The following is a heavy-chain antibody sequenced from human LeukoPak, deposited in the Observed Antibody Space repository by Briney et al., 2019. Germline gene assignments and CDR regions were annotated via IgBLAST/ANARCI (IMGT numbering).Heavy chain of an antibody. CDR1: GFTFGDYA. V-gene: IGHV3-49*04. CDR3: TRDDYY. Sequence: GGSLRLSCTTSGFTFGDYAVSWVRQAPGKGLERISFIRNKGYGGRTEYAASVKGRFTISRDDSKSIAHLQMNSLKIEDTGMYYCTRDDYYWGQGTLVTVSS. J-gene: IGHJ4*02. D-gene: IGHD4/OR15-4a*01. CDR2: IRNKGYGGRT.